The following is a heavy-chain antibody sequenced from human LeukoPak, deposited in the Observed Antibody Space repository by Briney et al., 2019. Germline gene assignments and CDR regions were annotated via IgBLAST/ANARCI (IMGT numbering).Heavy chain of an antibody. V-gene: IGHV4-4*07. CDR3: ARDQYFDFWSSNATPYYFDY. Sequence: SETLSLTCTITSGSINGHYWSWIRQSAGKEMQWIGLIYTSGATNYNPSFKSRVTMSIDTSKKEFTLKLTSVTAADTAMYYCARDQYFDFWSSNATPYYFDYWGQGSLVTVSS. J-gene: IGHJ4*02. D-gene: IGHD3-3*01. CDR2: IYTSGAT. CDR1: SGSINGHY.